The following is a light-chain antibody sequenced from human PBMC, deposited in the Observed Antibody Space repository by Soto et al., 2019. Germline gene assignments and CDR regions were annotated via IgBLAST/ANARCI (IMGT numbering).Light chain of an antibody. CDR3: CSYAGTITYL. V-gene: IGLV2-14*01. J-gene: IGLJ1*01. Sequence: QSVLTQPASVSGSPGQSITISCTGTSSDVGGYNYVSWYQQHPGKAPKLMIYDVSNRPSGVSNRFSGSKSGNTASLTISGLQAEDEADYYCCSYAGTITYLFGTGTKVTVL. CDR2: DVS. CDR1: SSDVGGYNY.